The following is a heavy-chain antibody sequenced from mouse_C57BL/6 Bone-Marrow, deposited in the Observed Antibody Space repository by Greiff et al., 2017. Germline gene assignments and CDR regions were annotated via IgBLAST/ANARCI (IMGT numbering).Heavy chain of an antibody. D-gene: IGHD2-2*01. CDR2: INPSSGYT. CDR1: GYTFTSYT. J-gene: IGHJ2*01. Sequence: QVQLQQSGAELARPGASVTMSCKASGYTFTSYTMHWVKQRPGQGLEWIGYINPSSGYTKYNQKFKDKATLTADTSSSPAYMQQSSLTSEDSAVYYCAKMGGGGYGGFPYYFDYWGQGTTLTVSS. V-gene: IGHV1-4*01. CDR3: AKMGGGGYGGFPYYFDY.